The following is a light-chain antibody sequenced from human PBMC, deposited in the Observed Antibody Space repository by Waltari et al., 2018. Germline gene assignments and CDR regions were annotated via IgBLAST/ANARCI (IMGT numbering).Light chain of an antibody. J-gene: IGKJ1*01. CDR2: GAS. V-gene: IGKV3-20*01. CDR3: QHYLRLPVT. CDR1: QSVSRA. Sequence: RATLSCRASQSVSRALAWYQQKPGQAPRLLIYGASTRATGIPDRFSGSGSGTDFSLTISRLEPDDFAVYYCQHYLRLPVTFGQGTTEEI.